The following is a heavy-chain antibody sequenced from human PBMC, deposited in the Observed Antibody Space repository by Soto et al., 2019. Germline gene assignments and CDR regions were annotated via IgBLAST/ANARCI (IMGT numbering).Heavy chain of an antibody. D-gene: IGHD6-19*01. Sequence: ASGPTLVNPTQTLTLTCTFSGFSLSTSGVGVGWIRQPPGKALEWLALFYWNYFKRYSPSLKSRFPIPKATSKTQVVLTLTNMDPVDTATFYCAHSGIAGAGTSFDYWGQGTLVTVPS. V-gene: IGHV2-5*01. J-gene: IGHJ4*02. CDR3: AHSGIAGAGTSFDY. CDR1: GFSLSTSGVG. CDR2: FYWNYFK.